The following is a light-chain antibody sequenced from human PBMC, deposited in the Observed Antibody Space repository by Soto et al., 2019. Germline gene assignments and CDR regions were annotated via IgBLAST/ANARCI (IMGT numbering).Light chain of an antibody. V-gene: IGKV4-1*01. CDR1: QSIFYISNNKNY. CDR2: WAS. CDR3: QQYYSTPLT. J-gene: IGKJ4*01. Sequence: DIVLTHSPYSLAVSLGERATINCRSSQSIFYISNNKNYLAWYQQKPGQPPKLLIYWASTRESGVPDRFSGSGSGTDFTLTISSLQAEDVAVYYCQQYYSTPLTFGGGTKVDIK.